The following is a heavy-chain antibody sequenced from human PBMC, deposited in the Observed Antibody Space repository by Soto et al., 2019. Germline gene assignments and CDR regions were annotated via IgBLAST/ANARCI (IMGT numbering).Heavy chain of an antibody. CDR1: GGTFSSYA. J-gene: IGHJ4*02. Sequence: GPSVKVSCKASGGTFSSYAISWVRQAPGQGLEWMGGIIPIFGTANYAQKFQGRVTITADESTSTAYMELSSLRSEDTAVYYCAGQGYCSGGSCYRAPFDYWGQGTLVTVSS. V-gene: IGHV1-69*13. CDR3: AGQGYCSGGSCYRAPFDY. CDR2: IIPIFGTA. D-gene: IGHD2-15*01.